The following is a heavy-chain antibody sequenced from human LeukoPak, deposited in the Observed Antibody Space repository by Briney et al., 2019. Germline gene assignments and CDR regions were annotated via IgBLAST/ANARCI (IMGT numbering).Heavy chain of an antibody. CDR2: INSDGSST. CDR1: GFTFSIYW. CDR3: AREVVLTGVSVFDH. Sequence: GGSLRLSCAASGFTFSIYWIHRVRQAPGKGLVWVSRINSDGSSTIYADSVKGRFTISRDNAENTVYLQMNSLRAEDTAVYFCAREVVLTGVSVFDHWGQGALVTVSS. V-gene: IGHV3-74*01. D-gene: IGHD2-21*02. J-gene: IGHJ4*02.